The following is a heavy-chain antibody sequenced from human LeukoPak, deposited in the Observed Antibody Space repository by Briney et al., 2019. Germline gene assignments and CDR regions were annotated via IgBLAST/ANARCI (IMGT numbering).Heavy chain of an antibody. CDR2: IYYSGST. D-gene: IGHD3-10*01. Sequence: SETLSLTCTVSGGSISSGDYYWSWIRQHPGKGLEWIGYIYYSGSTYYNPSLKSRLTISVDTSKNQFSLRLSSVTAADTAVYYCARDGQSGRFGELYFDYWGQGTLVTVSS. CDR3: ARDGQSGRFGELYFDY. V-gene: IGHV4-31*03. CDR1: GGSISSGDYY. J-gene: IGHJ4*02.